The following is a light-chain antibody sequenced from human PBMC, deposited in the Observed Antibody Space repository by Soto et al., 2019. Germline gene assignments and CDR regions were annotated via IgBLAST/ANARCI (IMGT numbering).Light chain of an antibody. Sequence: DIQMTQSPSTLSSSVGDRVTITCRPSESLSGRLAWYQQRTGQAPTLLIYEVSTLDSGVPSRFSGSGSGTDFPLTISSLLPEELATYYCQQANSFPRTLGQGTKVDIK. CDR3: QQANSFPRT. J-gene: IGKJ1*01. V-gene: IGKV1-12*01. CDR1: ESLSGR. CDR2: EVS.